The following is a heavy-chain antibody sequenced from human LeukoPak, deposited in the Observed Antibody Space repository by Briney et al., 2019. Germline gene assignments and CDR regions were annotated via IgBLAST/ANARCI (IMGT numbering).Heavy chain of an antibody. CDR1: GDSFSTNGAT. J-gene: IGHJ5*01. Sequence: SQTLSLTCAISGDSFSTNGATWTWLRQSPSRGLEWLGRTYYRSKWYNDYAVSMKSRITINPDTSKNQFSLQLNSVTPEDTAVYYCARLVGASWFDSWGQGTLVTVSS. CDR2: TYYRSKWYN. D-gene: IGHD1-26*01. CDR3: ARLVGASWFDS. V-gene: IGHV6-1*01.